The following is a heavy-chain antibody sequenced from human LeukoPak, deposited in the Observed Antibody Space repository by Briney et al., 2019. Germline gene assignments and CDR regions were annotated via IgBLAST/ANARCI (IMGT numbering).Heavy chain of an antibody. D-gene: IGHD3-22*01. CDR3: AREIYYYGSSGYYFGAFDI. Sequence: PGGSLRLSCAASGFTFSSYAMHWVRQAPGKGLEWVAVISYDGSNKYYADSVKGRFTISRDNSKNTLYLQMNSLRAEDTAVYYCAREIYYYGSSGYYFGAFDIWGQGTMVTVSS. CDR2: ISYDGSNK. J-gene: IGHJ3*02. CDR1: GFTFSSYA. V-gene: IGHV3-30-3*01.